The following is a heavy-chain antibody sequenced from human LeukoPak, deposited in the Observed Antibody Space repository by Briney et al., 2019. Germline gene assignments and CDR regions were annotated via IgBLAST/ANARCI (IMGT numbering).Heavy chain of an antibody. D-gene: IGHD3-3*01. V-gene: IGHV3-74*01. CDR3: ARDSVEWYIFDY. CDR1: GFTFSSYW. CDR2: TNRDGSST. J-gene: IGHJ4*02. Sequence: GGSLRLSCAASGFTFSSYWMYWVGQAPGKGPVWVARTNRDGSSTAYADSVKGRFTISKDNAKNTLYLLMNSLRAEDTAVYYCARDSVEWYIFDYWGQGTLVTVSS.